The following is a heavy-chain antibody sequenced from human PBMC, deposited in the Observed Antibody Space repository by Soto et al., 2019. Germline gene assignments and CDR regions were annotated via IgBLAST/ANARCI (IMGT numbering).Heavy chain of an antibody. Sequence: QITLKESGPTLVKPTQTLTLTCTFSGFSLTTSGVGVGWIRQPPGKALEWLALIYWDDDKRYTPSLKNRLTIPKDTSKSQVVLRMTNMDPVDTATYYRALTIFGVSARFDPWGQGTLVTVSS. V-gene: IGHV2-5*02. CDR1: GFSLTTSGVG. J-gene: IGHJ5*02. CDR3: ALTIFGVSARFDP. CDR2: IYWDDDK. D-gene: IGHD3-3*01.